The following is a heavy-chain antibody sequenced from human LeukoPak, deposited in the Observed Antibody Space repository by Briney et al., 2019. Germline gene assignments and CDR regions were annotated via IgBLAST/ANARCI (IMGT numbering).Heavy chain of an antibody. CDR3: AYSKRRNWFDP. CDR1: GGSISSGSYY. D-gene: IGHD6-13*01. J-gene: IGHJ5*02. V-gene: IGHV4-61*02. Sequence: SETLSLTCTVSGGSISSGSYYWSWIRQPAGKGLEWIGRIYTSGSTNYNPSLKSRVTISVDTSKSQFSLKLSSVTAADTAVYYCAYSKRRNWFDPWGQGTLVTVSS. CDR2: IYTSGST.